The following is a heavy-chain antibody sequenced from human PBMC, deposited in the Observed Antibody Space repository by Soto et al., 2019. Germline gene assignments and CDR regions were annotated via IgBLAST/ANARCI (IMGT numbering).Heavy chain of an antibody. CDR2: ISGGGLNT. V-gene: IGHV3-23*01. Sequence: GGSLRLSCAASGFTFSGSALTWVRQTPGKGLEWVSTISGGGLNTYYADSVRGRFTISRDNSRNTLYLQMSSLRAEETAVYYCARVATSNYFDSWGQGTLVTVSS. CDR1: GFTFSGSA. D-gene: IGHD5-12*01. J-gene: IGHJ4*02. CDR3: ARVATSNYFDS.